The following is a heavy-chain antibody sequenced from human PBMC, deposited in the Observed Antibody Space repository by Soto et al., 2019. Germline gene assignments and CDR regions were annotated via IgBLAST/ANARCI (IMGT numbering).Heavy chain of an antibody. J-gene: IGHJ3*02. CDR2: ISDGGDLT. D-gene: IGHD3-10*01. CDR1: GFAFSSHP. V-gene: IGHV3-23*01. CDR3: ARRVIGSSPAFDI. Sequence: PGGSLRLSCAASGFAFSSHPMSWVRQAPEKGLEWVAGISDGGDLTYNADSVRGRFTISRDNSRNTLYLQMNSLRAEDTAVYYCARRVIGSSPAFDIWGQGTMVTVSS.